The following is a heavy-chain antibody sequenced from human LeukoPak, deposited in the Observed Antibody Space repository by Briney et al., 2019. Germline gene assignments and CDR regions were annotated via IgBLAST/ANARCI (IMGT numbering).Heavy chain of an antibody. CDR1: GFTFSSYA. Sequence: GRSLRLSCAASGFTFSSYAMHWVRQAPGKGLEWVAVISYDGSNKYYADSVKGRFTISRDNSKNTLYLQMNSLRAEDTAVYYCARDESLRSWGQGTLVTVSS. V-gene: IGHV3-30-3*01. CDR2: ISYDGSNK. D-gene: IGHD3-16*01. CDR3: ARDESLRS. J-gene: IGHJ5*02.